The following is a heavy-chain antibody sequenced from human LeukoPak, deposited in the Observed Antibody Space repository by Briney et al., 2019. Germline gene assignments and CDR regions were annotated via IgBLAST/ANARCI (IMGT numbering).Heavy chain of an antibody. D-gene: IGHD3-3*01. J-gene: IGHJ4*02. CDR1: GDSISSGSYY. CDR3: ARVRSGGLDY. V-gene: IGHV4-61*02. CDR2: IYTSGST. Sequence: SETLSLTCTVSGDSISSGSYYWSWIRQPAGKGLEWIGRIYTSGSTKYNPSLKSRVTMSVDTSKNQFSLKLSSVTAADSAVYYCARVRSGGLDYWGQGTLVTVSS.